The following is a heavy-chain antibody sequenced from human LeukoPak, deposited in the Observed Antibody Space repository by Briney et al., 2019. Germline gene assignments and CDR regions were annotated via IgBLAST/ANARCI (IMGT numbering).Heavy chain of an antibody. D-gene: IGHD3-22*01. Sequence: PSETLSLTCTVSGGSVSSTHYWGWIRQPPGKGLEWIGSIYYGGSTYYNASLRSRVTTSVDTSKNQFSLKLSSVTAADTAVYYCAKSTYYYDTFVNAFDLWGQGTVVTVSS. V-gene: IGHV4-39*07. J-gene: IGHJ3*01. CDR2: IYYGGST. CDR3: AKSTYYYDTFVNAFDL. CDR1: GGSVSSTHY.